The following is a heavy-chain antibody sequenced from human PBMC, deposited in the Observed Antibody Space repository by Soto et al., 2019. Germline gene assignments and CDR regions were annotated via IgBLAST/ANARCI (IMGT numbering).Heavy chain of an antibody. Sequence: GESLKVSCRGAGDSFASYWIGWVRQMXGKGLEWVGVIYPRDSDTIYSPSFRAQLTISADRSILTAYLQWRSLKASDTAMYYCPRRDYYGSGNLIAPFDSWGQGTLVTVSS. D-gene: IGHD3-10*01. J-gene: IGHJ4*02. CDR1: GDSFASYW. CDR3: PRRDYYGSGNLIAPFDS. V-gene: IGHV5-51*01. CDR2: IYPRDSDT.